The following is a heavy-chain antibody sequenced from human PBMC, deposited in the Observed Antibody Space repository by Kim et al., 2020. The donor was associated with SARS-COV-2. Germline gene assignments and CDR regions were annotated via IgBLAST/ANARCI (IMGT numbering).Heavy chain of an antibody. V-gene: IGHV3-33*01. D-gene: IGHD3-10*02. Sequence: YADSGKGRFTTSRDNSKSTLYLEMNSLRAEDTAVYYCARGMATMFGAPDDWGQGTLVTVSS. CDR3: ARGMATMFGAPDD. J-gene: IGHJ4*02.